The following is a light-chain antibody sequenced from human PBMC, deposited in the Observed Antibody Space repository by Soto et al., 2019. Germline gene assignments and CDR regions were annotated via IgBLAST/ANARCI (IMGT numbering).Light chain of an antibody. V-gene: IGLV2-14*02. Sequence: QSALTQPASVSGSPGQSITISCTGTSSDVGSYNLVSWYQQCPGKAPKLMIYEGSKRPSGVSSRFSGSKSGNTASLTISGLQADDEANYYCSSYTTTNSPYVFGTGTKLTVL. J-gene: IGLJ1*01. CDR2: EGS. CDR1: SSDVGSYNL. CDR3: SSYTTTNSPYV.